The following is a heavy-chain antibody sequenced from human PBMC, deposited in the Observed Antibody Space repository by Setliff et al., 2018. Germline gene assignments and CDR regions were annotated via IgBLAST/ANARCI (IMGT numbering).Heavy chain of an antibody. CDR3: ASTPDGDLYYNFWSGYYLTLDY. J-gene: IGHJ4*02. D-gene: IGHD3-3*01. Sequence: SETLSLTCAVSGGSISSSYYYWGWIRQPPGKGLEWIGSIYYSGSTYYNPSLKSRVTISVDTSKNQFSLKLSSVTVADTAVYYCASTPDGDLYYNFWSGYYLTLDYWGQGTLVTVSS. CDR2: IYYSGST. CDR1: GGSISSSYYY. V-gene: IGHV4-39*01.